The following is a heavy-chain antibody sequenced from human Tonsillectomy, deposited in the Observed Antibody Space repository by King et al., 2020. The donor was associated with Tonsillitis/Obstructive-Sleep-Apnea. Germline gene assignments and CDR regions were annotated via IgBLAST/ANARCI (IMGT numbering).Heavy chain of an antibody. V-gene: IGHV3-30*04. J-gene: IGHJ5*02. CDR1: GFTFSSYA. Sequence: QEQLVESGGGVVQPGRSLRLSCAASGFTFSSYAIHWVRQAPGKGLEWVAVISFDASNKSYADSVKGRFTTSRDISKNTLYLQMNSLRAEDTAVYYCARDRNYYDSSGYFGSFDPWGQGTLVTVSS. CDR3: ARDRNYYDSSGYFGSFDP. CDR2: ISFDASNK. D-gene: IGHD3-22*01.